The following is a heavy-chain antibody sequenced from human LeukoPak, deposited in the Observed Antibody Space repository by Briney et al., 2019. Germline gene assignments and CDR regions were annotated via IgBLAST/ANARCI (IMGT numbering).Heavy chain of an antibody. J-gene: IGHJ4*02. CDR3: ARAGTAARPHYFDY. Sequence: SETLSLTCTVSGGSISSYYWSWIRQPPGKGLEWIGYIYYSGSTNYNPSLKSRVTISVDTSKNQFSLKLSSVTAADTAVYYCARAGTAARPHYFDYWGQGTLVTVSS. CDR2: IYYSGST. CDR1: GGSISSYY. D-gene: IGHD6-6*01. V-gene: IGHV4-59*12.